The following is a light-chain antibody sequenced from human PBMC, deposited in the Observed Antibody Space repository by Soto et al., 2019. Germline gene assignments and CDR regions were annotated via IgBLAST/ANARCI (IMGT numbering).Light chain of an antibody. Sequence: IVLTQSPAALSVSPGERATLSCRASQSVSTNLAWYQQKPGQPPRLLIYGASTRATGVPARFSGSGSVTEFTLTISSMQSEDVAVYYCQQYNAWPSRTFGQGTKVEIK. CDR1: QSVSTN. CDR2: GAS. J-gene: IGKJ2*02. CDR3: QQYNAWPSRT. V-gene: IGKV3-15*01.